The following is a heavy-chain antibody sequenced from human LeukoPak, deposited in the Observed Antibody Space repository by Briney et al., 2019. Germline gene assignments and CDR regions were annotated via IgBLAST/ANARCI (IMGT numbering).Heavy chain of an antibody. CDR2: INHSGST. V-gene: IGHV4-34*01. D-gene: IGHD2-21*01. CDR3: AGGWGPYCGLFDY. J-gene: IGHJ4*02. Sequence: PSETLSLTCAVYGGSFSGYYWSWIRQPPGKGLEWIGEINHSGSTNHNPSLKSRVTISVDTSKNQFSLKLSAVTAADTAVYYCAGGWGPYCGLFDYWGQGTLVTVSS. CDR1: GGSFSGYY.